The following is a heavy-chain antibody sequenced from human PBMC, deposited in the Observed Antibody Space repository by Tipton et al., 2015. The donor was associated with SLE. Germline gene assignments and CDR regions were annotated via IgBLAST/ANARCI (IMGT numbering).Heavy chain of an antibody. CDR3: ARDRTRTPGWFDP. D-gene: IGHD1-1*01. Sequence: TLSLTCTVSGGSISSHYWSWIRQPPGKGLEWIGYIYYSGSTDYNSSLKSRVTISADTSKNQFSLKLSSVTAADTAVYYCARDRTRTPGWFDPWGQGTLVTVSS. V-gene: IGHV4-59*11. CDR1: GGSISSHY. J-gene: IGHJ5*02. CDR2: IYYSGST.